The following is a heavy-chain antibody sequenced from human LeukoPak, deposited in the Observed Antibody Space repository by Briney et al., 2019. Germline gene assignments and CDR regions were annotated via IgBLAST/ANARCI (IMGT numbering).Heavy chain of an antibody. V-gene: IGHV1-69*13. CDR2: IIPIFGTA. CDR1: VGTFSSYA. Sequence: GASVKVSCKASVGTFSSYAISWVRQAPGQGLEWMGGIIPIFGTANYAQKFQGRVTITADESTSTAYMELSSLRSEDTAVYYCTRGPLVASYYDYVWGSFSPGYFDYWGQGTLVTVSS. D-gene: IGHD3-16*01. CDR3: TRGPLVASYYDYVWGSFSPGYFDY. J-gene: IGHJ4*02.